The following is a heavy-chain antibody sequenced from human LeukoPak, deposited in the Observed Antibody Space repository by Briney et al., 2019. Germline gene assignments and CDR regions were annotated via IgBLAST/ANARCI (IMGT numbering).Heavy chain of an antibody. Sequence: ASVKVSCKASGYTFTGYYMHWVRQAPGQGLEWMGRINCNSGVTNYTQRFQGRVTMTRDTSISTAYMELSRLRSDDTALYYCARGPRYCSTTSCFSRWFGPWGQGTLVTVSS. D-gene: IGHD2-2*01. CDR2: INCNSGVT. V-gene: IGHV1-2*06. CDR3: ARGPRYCSTTSCFSRWFGP. J-gene: IGHJ5*02. CDR1: GYTFTGYY.